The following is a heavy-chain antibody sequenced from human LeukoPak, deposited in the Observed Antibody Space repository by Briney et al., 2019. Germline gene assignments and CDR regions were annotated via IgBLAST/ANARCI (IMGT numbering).Heavy chain of an antibody. V-gene: IGHV7-4-1*02. CDR1: GYAFTSYA. J-gene: IGHJ4*02. Sequence: ASVKVSCESSGYAFTSYAMNWVRQAPGQGLEWMGWISTNTGNPTYAQGFTGRFVFSLDTSVSTAYLQISSLKAEDTAVYYCATTVGAEEGATLWTPFDYWGQGTLVTVSS. CDR3: ATTVGAEEGATLWTPFDY. CDR2: ISTNTGNP. D-gene: IGHD1-26*01.